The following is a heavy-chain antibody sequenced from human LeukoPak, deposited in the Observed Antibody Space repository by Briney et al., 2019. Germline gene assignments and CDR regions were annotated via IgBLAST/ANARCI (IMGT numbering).Heavy chain of an antibody. D-gene: IGHD1-26*01. CDR1: GLTFSTYW. Sequence: GGSLRLSCAASGLTFSTYWMHWVRQAPGKELVWFSRINGDGSSTDYANSVKGRFTISRDNAKNTLYLQMNSLRAEDTSVYYCATISRSVSYHFDYWGQGTLVTVSS. CDR3: ATISRSVSYHFDY. J-gene: IGHJ4*02. CDR2: INGDGSST. V-gene: IGHV3-74*01.